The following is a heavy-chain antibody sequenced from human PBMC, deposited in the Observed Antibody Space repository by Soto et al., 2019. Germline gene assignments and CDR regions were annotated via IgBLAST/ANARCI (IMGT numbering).Heavy chain of an antibody. J-gene: IGHJ6*02. CDR2: IIPIFGTT. V-gene: IGHV1-69*06. D-gene: IGHD3-3*01. CDR3: ARVRFLEWLDYYYYYAMDV. Sequence: QVQLVQSGAEIKKPGSSVKVSCKASGGTFSSYAINWVRQAPGQGLEWMGGIIPIFGTTNYAQKFQGRVTITADKSTSTAYMELSSLRSEDTAVYYCARVRFLEWLDYYYYYAMDVWDQGTTVTVSS. CDR1: GGTFSSYA.